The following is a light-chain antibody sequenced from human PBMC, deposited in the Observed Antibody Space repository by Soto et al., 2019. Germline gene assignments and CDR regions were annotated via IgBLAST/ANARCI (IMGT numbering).Light chain of an antibody. V-gene: IGKV3-15*01. CDR3: EEYSKCAGT. CDR2: GAS. CDR1: QSVSSN. Sequence: IGMTPSPPTRSVSRRDRAPRSRRASQSVSSNLAWYQQKPGQAPRLLIYGASTRATGIPARFSGSGSGTEFALILSSLQSEAFAIYYCEEYSKCAGTVGGGTKVDI. J-gene: IGKJ4*01.